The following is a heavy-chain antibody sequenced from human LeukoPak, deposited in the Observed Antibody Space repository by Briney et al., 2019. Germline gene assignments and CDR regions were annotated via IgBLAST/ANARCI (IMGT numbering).Heavy chain of an antibody. J-gene: IGHJ2*01. V-gene: IGHV3-7*03. CDR2: IKQDGSEK. CDR3: ARKRSGWLNWYFDL. D-gene: IGHD6-19*01. CDR1: GFTFNGFW. Sequence: GGSLRLSCAVSGFTFNGFWMSWSRQAPGKGLEWVANIKQDGSEKYYVDSVKGRFTISRDNAKNSLYLQMNSLRAEDTAVYYCARKRSGWLNWYFDLWGHGTLVTVSS.